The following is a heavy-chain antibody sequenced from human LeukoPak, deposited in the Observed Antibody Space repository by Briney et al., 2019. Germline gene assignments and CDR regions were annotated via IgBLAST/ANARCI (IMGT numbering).Heavy chain of an antibody. CDR2: IYGGGST. V-gene: IGHV3-53*01. Sequence: PGGSLRLSCAASGLTVSSNYMSWVRQAPGEGLECVSLIYGGGSTYYADSVKGRFTISRDNSKNTLYLQMNSLRAEDTAVYYCARDLGRNGYNSAFDIWGQGTMVTVSS. CDR3: ARDLGRNGYNSAFDI. J-gene: IGHJ3*02. D-gene: IGHD5-24*01. CDR1: GLTVSSNY.